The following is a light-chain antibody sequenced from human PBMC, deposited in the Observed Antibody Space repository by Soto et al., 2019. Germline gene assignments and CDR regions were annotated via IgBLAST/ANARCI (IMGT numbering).Light chain of an antibody. J-gene: IGKJ4*01. CDR1: QDISNY. CDR2: DAS. CDR3: QQYDNLPLT. Sequence: DIQMTQSPSSLSASVGDRVTITCPASQDISNYLNWYQQKPGKAPKLLIYDASNLETEVPSRFSGSGSGTDFTFTISSLQSEDIATYYCQQYDNLPLTFGGGTKVEIK. V-gene: IGKV1-33*01.